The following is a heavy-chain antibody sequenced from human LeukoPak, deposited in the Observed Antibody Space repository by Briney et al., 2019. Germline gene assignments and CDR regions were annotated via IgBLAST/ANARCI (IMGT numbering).Heavy chain of an antibody. J-gene: IGHJ4*02. V-gene: IGHV1-18*01. D-gene: IGHD3-3*01. CDR2: ISAYNGNT. CDR1: GYTFTSYG. CDR3: ANIAGGGYYTE. Sequence: ASVKVSFKASGYTFTSYGISWVRQAPGQGLEWMGWISAYNGNTNYAQKFQGRVTMTRDTSTSTVYMELSSLRSEDTAVYYCANIAGGGYYTEWGQGTLVTVSS.